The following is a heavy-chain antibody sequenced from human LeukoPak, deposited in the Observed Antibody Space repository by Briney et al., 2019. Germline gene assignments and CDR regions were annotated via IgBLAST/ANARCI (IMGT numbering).Heavy chain of an antibody. V-gene: IGHV3-23*01. CDR1: GYTISDYG. D-gene: IGHD4-17*01. J-gene: IGHJ3*01. CDR2: SRSGGANN. CDR3: GRDPNGDYLGAFEF. Sequence: PGGSVRLFCAAWGYTISDYGLVWVRQARGKGLEWVSGSRSGGANNFYADAVRGSFTIPRDNSKNNLYLQINSLRADDTAVYYCGRDPNGDYLGAFEFWGHGTTVIVSS.